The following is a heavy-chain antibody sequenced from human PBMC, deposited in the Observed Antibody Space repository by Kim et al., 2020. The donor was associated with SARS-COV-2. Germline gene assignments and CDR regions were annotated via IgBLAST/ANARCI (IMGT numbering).Heavy chain of an antibody. D-gene: IGHD1-26*01. J-gene: IGHJ4*02. CDR3: AKYSGRKPFDY. Sequence: TNYAQEFQGQVTMTRDTSTSTVYMELSSLRSEDTAVYYCAKYSGRKPFDYWGQGTLVTVSS. CDR2: T. V-gene: IGHV1-46*01.